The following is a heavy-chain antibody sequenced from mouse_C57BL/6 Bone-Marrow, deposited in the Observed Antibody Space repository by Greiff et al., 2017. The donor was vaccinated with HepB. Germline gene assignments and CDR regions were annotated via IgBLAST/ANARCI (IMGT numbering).Heavy chain of an antibody. V-gene: IGHV5-4*01. Sequence: EVQLVESGGGLVKPGGSLKLSCAASGFTFSSYAMSWVRQTPEKRLEWVATISDGGSYTYYPDNVKGRFTISRDNAKNNLYLQMSHLKSEDTAMYYCARDGDSNCAMDYWGQGTSVTVSS. CDR3: ARDGDSNCAMDY. D-gene: IGHD2-5*01. CDR1: GFTFSSYA. CDR2: ISDGGSYT. J-gene: IGHJ4*01.